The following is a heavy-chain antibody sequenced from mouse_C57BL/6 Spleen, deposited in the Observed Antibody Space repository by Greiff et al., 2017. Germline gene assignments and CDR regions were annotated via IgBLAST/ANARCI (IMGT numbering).Heavy chain of an antibody. CDR3: AHYYGSSLYWYFDV. CDR2: IDPSDSET. Sequence: QVQLQQPGAELVRPGSSVKLSCKASGYTFTSYWMHWVKQRPIQGLEWIGNIDPSDSETHYNQKFKDKATLTVDKSSSTAYMQLSSLTSEDSAVYYCAHYYGSSLYWYFDVWGTGTTVTVSS. J-gene: IGHJ1*03. CDR1: GYTFTSYW. V-gene: IGHV1-52*01. D-gene: IGHD1-1*01.